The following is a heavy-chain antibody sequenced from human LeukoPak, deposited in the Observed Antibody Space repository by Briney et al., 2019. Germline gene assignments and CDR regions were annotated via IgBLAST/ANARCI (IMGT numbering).Heavy chain of an antibody. CDR2: INHSGST. D-gene: IGHD3-9*01. CDR3: ARHAWDNLLTGGGYYFDY. CDR1: GGSFSGYY. V-gene: IGHV4-34*01. Sequence: SETLSLTCAVYGGSFSGYYWSWIRQPPGKGLEWIGEINHSGSTNYNPSLKSRVTISVDTSKNQFSLKLNSVTAADTAVYYCARHAWDNLLTGGGYYFDYWGQGTLVTVSS. J-gene: IGHJ4*02.